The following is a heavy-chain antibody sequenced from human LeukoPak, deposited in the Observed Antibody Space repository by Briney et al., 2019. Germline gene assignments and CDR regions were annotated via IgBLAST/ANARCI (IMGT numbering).Heavy chain of an antibody. V-gene: IGHV3-23*01. CDR1: GFTFSSYA. J-gene: IGHJ5*02. D-gene: IGHD6-13*01. Sequence: GGSLRLSCAASGFTFSSYAMSWVRQAPGKGLEWVSAISGRGATTFYADSVKGRFTISRDNSKNTLYLQMNSLRAEDMAVYYCARRTPGIAAAGATFDPSGQGTLVTVSS. CDR2: ISGRGATT. CDR3: ARRTPGIAAAGATFDP.